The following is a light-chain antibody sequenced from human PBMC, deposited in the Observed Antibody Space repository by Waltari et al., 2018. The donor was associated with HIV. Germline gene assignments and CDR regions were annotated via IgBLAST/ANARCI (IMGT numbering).Light chain of an antibody. V-gene: IGKV4-1*01. CDR1: PSVLFISNSKNY. CDR2: WAS. Sequence: DIVITQSPDSLSVSLCERASISCGASPSVLFISNSKNYLGWYQQKSGQPPKVVISWASTRESGVPDRFSGSGSGTDFTLTISSLQAEDVAVYYCHQYYSTPQTFGQGTKVEVK. J-gene: IGKJ1*01. CDR3: HQYYSTPQT.